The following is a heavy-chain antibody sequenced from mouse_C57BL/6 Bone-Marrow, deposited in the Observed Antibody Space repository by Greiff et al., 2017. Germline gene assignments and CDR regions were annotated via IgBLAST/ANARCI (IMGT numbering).Heavy chain of an antibody. J-gene: IGHJ2*01. CDR2: IDPSDSYT. CDR1: GYTFTSYW. D-gene: IGHD1-1*01. V-gene: IGHV1-50*01. CDR3: ARGGLRLYYFDY. Sequence: QVQLQQPGAELVKPGASVKLSCKASGYTFTSYWMQWVKQRPGQGLEWIGEIDPSDSYTNYNQKFKGKATLTVDTSSSTAYMQLSSLTSEDSAVYYCARGGLRLYYFDYGGQGTTLTVSS.